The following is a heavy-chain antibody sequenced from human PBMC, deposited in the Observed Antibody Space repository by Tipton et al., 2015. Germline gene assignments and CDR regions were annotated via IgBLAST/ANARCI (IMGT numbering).Heavy chain of an antibody. J-gene: IGHJ4*02. CDR1: GGSISGTTYY. D-gene: IGHD2-15*01. CDR2: IYYSGST. CDR3: ARQIGYCRGGFCRPYYFDY. Sequence: TLSLTCTVSGGSISGTTYYWGWIRQPPGKGLEWIGSIYYSGSTSYNPSLKSRVTFSVDTSKNQFSLKLSSVTAADSAVYYCARQIGYCRGGFCRPYYFDYWGQGTLVTVSS. V-gene: IGHV4-39*01.